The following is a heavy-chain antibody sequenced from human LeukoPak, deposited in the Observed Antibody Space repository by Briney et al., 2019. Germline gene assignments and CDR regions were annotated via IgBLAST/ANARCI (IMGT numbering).Heavy chain of an antibody. Sequence: PGGSLRLSCAASGFTFSSYAMSWVRQAPGKGLEWVSVISASGGRTSYADSVKGRFTISRDNAKSSLYLQMKSLRAEDTAVYYCARAERGYSYGSFDYWGPGTLVTVSS. CDR1: GFTFSSYA. D-gene: IGHD5-18*01. J-gene: IGHJ4*02. CDR2: ISASGGRT. V-gene: IGHV3-23*01. CDR3: ARAERGYSYGSFDY.